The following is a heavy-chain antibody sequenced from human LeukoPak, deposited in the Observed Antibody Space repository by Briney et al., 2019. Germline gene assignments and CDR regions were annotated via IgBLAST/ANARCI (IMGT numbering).Heavy chain of an antibody. J-gene: IGHJ6*03. V-gene: IGHV1-69*06. CDR3: ARDNFHYDILTGPYYMDV. Sequence: SVKVSCKASGGTFSSYAISWVRQAPGQGLEWMGGIIPIFGTANYAQKFQGRVTITADKSTSTAYMELSSLRSEDTAVYYCARDNFHYDILTGPYYMDVWGKGTTVTISS. CDR1: GGTFSSYA. CDR2: IIPIFGTA. D-gene: IGHD3-9*01.